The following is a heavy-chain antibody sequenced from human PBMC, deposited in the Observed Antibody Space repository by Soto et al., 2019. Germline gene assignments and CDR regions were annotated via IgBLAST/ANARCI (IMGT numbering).Heavy chain of an antibody. CDR2: ISSSSSTI. CDR1: GFTFSSYS. D-gene: IGHD3-16*02. Sequence: EVQLVESGGGLVQPGGSLRLSCAASGFTFSSYSMNWVRQAPGKGLEWVSYISSSSSTIYYADSVKGRFTISRDNAKNSLYLQMNSLRAEDTAVDYCARGLYYDYIWGSYRLLDFIDYWGQGTLVTVSS. J-gene: IGHJ4*02. CDR3: ARGLYYDYIWGSYRLLDFIDY. V-gene: IGHV3-48*01.